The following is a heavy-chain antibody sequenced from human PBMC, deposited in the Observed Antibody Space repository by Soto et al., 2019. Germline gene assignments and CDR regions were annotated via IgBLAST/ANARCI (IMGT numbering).Heavy chain of an antibody. J-gene: IGHJ3*02. CDR2: IYYSGST. D-gene: IGHD2-2*01. V-gene: IGHV4-59*08. CDR1: GGSISSYY. Sequence: SETLSLTCTVSGGSISSYYWSWIRQPPGKGLEWIGYIYYSGSTNYNPSLKSRVTISVDTSKNQFSLKLSSVTAADTAVYYCARRRNCSSTSCSDAFDIWGQGTMVTVSS. CDR3: ARRRNCSSTSCSDAFDI.